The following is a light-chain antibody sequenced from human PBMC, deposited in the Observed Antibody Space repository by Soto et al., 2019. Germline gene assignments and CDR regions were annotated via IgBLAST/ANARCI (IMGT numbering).Light chain of an antibody. V-gene: IGKV3-11*02. CDR3: QQRGNWPVT. CDR2: DAS. Sequence: EIVLTQSPATLSLSPGERATLSCRASQSVGSYFAWYQQKPGQAPRLLIYDASNRATGIPARFSGSGSGGDFTLSICSLEPDDFAVYYCQQRGNWPVTFGQGTRVDIK. CDR1: QSVGSY. J-gene: IGKJ1*01.